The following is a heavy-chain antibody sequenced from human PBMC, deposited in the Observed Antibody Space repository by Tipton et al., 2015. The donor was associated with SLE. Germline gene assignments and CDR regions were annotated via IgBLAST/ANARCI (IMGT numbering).Heavy chain of an antibody. Sequence: SSYGMHWVRQAPGKGLEWIGSIYYSGSTYYNPSLKSRVTISVDTSKNQFSLKLGSVTAADTAVYYCARIQWLVDWGQGTLVTVSS. J-gene: IGHJ4*02. CDR3: ARIQWLVD. CDR2: IYYSGST. V-gene: IGHV4-39*07. CDR1: SSYG. D-gene: IGHD6-19*01.